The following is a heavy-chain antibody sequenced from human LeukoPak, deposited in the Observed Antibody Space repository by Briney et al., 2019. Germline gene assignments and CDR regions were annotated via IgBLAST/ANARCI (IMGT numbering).Heavy chain of an antibody. CDR3: ARDQLLWFGELFHYYYYYGMDV. CDR1: GFTFSSYG. D-gene: IGHD3-10*01. CDR2: IWYDGSNK. J-gene: IGHJ6*02. Sequence: GRSLRLSCAASGFTFSSYGMHWVRQAPGKGLEWVAVIWYDGSNKYYADSVKGRFTISRDNSKNTLYLQMNSLRAEDTAVYYCARDQLLWFGELFHYYYYYGMDVRGQGTTVTVSS. V-gene: IGHV3-33*01.